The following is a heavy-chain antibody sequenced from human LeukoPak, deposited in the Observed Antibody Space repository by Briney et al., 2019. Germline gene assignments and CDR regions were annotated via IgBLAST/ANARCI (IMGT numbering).Heavy chain of an antibody. D-gene: IGHD5-18*01. CDR2: INSDGSIT. Sequence: GGSLRLSCAASGFTFSSYAMSWVRQAPGKGLVWVSHINSDGSITSYADSVKGRFTISRDNAKNTLYLQMNSLRAEDTAVYYCARDAVDTANAVWGQGTTVTVSS. CDR3: ARDAVDTANAV. V-gene: IGHV3-74*01. CDR1: GFTFSSYA. J-gene: IGHJ6*02.